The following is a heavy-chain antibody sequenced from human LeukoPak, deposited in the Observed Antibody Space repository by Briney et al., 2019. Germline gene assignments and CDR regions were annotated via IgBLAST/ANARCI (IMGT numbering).Heavy chain of an antibody. CDR1: GFTFSSYW. V-gene: IGHV3-74*01. CDR2: IKSDGSST. CDR3: AREECVYNDY. J-gene: IGHJ4*02. D-gene: IGHD1-14*01. Sequence: GGSLRLSCAASGFTFSSYWMHWVRQAPGKGLVWVSRIKSDGSSTSYADSVKGRFTISRDNAKNTLYLQMNSLRVEDTAVYYCAREECVYNDYWGQGTLVTVSS.